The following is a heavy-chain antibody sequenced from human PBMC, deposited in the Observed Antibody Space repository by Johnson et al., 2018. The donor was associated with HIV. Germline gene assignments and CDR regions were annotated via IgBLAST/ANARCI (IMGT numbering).Heavy chain of an antibody. V-gene: IGHV3-74*01. CDR1: GFTFSSYW. Sequence: VQLVESGGGLVQPGGSLRLSCAASGFTFSSYWMHWVRQAPGKGLVWVSRIDTDGSSTSYADSVKGRFTISRDNAKNTLYLQMNSLRAEDTGVYYCAKPPSMGADAFDIWGQGTMVTVSS. J-gene: IGHJ3*02. CDR2: IDTDGSST. CDR3: AKPPSMGADAFDI. D-gene: IGHD3-16*01.